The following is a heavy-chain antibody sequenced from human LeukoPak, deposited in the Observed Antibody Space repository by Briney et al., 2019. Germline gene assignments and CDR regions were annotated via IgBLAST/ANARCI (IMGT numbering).Heavy chain of an antibody. V-gene: IGHV3-7*01. D-gene: IGHD2-2*01. J-gene: IGHJ1*01. CDR2: IQQHGSET. CDR1: GFTFSSYA. CDR3: ATYSSSNGREFQY. Sequence: GSLRLSCAASGFTFSSYAMHWVRQAPGKGLEWVANIQQHGSETYYGDSVKGRFTISRDNAKNSLYLQMNSLRAEDTAVYYCATYSSSNGREFQYWGQGTLVTVSS.